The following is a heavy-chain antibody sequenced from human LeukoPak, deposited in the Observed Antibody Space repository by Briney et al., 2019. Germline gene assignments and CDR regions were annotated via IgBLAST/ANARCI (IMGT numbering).Heavy chain of an antibody. CDR3: ARGFNGFDI. J-gene: IGHJ3*02. CDR2: ISSSSNYI. Sequence: GGSLRLSCAASGFTFSSYNMNWVRQAPGKGLEWVSSISSSSNYIYYADSVKGRFTISRDDAKNSLYLQMNSLRADDTAVYYCARGFNGFDIWGQGTMVTVS. V-gene: IGHV3-21*04. CDR1: GFTFSSYN.